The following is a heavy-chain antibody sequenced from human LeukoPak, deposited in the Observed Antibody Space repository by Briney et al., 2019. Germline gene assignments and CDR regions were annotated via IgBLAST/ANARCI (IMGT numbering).Heavy chain of an antibody. J-gene: IGHJ4*02. CDR1: GGSIISYY. D-gene: IGHD6-19*01. CDR2: IYPSGST. Sequence: SETLSLTCTVSGGSIISYYWSWIRQPAGKGLEWIGHIYPSGSTNYNPSLKSRVSMSVDTSKNQFSLKLTSVTAADTAVYYCARDRGVVAGTGGYFDYWGQGILATVSS. V-gene: IGHV4-4*07. CDR3: ARDRGVVAGTGGYFDY.